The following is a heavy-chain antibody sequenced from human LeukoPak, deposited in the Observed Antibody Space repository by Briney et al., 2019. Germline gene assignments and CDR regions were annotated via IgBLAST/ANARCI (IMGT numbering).Heavy chain of an antibody. CDR2: ISVSGGST. CDR1: GFTFNNYA. D-gene: IGHD6-13*01. V-gene: IGHV3-23*01. Sequence: GGSLRLXCVASGFTFNNYAMTWVRQAPGKGLEWVSSISVSGGSTYYADSVKGRFTISRDNSKNTMYLQMNSLRAEDTAVYYCAKGKQQLDSSFDYWGQGTLVTVSS. CDR3: AKGKQQLDSSFDY. J-gene: IGHJ4*02.